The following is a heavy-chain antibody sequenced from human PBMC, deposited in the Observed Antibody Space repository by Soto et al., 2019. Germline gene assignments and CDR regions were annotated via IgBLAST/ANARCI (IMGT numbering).Heavy chain of an antibody. D-gene: IGHD3-3*01. Sequence: QVQLVQSGAEVQKPGSSVKVSCKASGGTFNSDAVSWVRHVPGQGLEWMGSIVPFFGSVDYAQKCQGRITISADESTSTAYMELSSLRSDDTAVYYCARESIWIGFLGVFDPWGQGTRVTVSS. J-gene: IGHJ5*02. CDR1: GGTFNSDA. CDR3: ARESIWIGFLGVFDP. V-gene: IGHV1-69*18. CDR2: IVPFFGSV.